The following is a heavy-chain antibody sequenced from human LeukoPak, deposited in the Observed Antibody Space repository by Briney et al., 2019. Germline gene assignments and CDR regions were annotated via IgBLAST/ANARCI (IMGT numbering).Heavy chain of an antibody. CDR2: IIPIFGTA. V-gene: IGHV1-69*06. CDR3: ASPLKYCSSTSCPFDY. J-gene: IGHJ4*02. CDR1: GGTLSSYA. Sequence: SVKVSCKASGGTLSSYAISWVRQAPGQGLEWMGGIIPIFGTANYAQKFQGRVTITADKSTSTAYMELSSLRSEDTAVDYCASPLKYCSSTSCPFDYWGQGTLVTVSS. D-gene: IGHD2-2*01.